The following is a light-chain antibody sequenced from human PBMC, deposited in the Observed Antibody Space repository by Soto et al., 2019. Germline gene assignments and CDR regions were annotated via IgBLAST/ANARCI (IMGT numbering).Light chain of an antibody. J-gene: IGLJ1*01. CDR2: EGS. CDR1: SSDVGGYNY. Sequence: QSVLTQPPSASGSPGQSVTISCTGTSSDVGGYNYVSWYQQHPGKAPKLMIYEGSKRPSGVSNRFSGSKSGNSASLTISGLQAEDEADYYCCSYAGSSTPSYVFGTGTKVTVL. CDR3: CSYAGSSTPSYV. V-gene: IGLV2-23*01.